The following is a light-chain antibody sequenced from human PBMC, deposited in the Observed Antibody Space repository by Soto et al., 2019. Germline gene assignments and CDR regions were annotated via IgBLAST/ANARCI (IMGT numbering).Light chain of an antibody. CDR3: QQYGSSPQWT. J-gene: IGKJ1*01. CDR1: QSVSSSY. CDR2: GAS. Sequence: EIVVTQSPGTLSLSPGERATLSCRASQSVSSSYLAWYQQKPGQAPRLLIYGASSRATGIPDRFSGSGSGTDFTLTISRLEPEDFAVYYCQQYGSSPQWTFGQGTKVEI. V-gene: IGKV3-20*01.